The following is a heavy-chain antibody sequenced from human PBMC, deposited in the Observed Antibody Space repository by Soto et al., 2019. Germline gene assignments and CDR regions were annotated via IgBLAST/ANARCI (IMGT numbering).Heavy chain of an antibody. CDR1: GGSISSGDYY. Sequence: QVQLQESGPGLVKPSQTLSLTCTVSGGSISSGDYYWSWIRQHPGKGLEWIGYIYYSGSTYYNPSLKNRITISVDTPKNQLSLKLSSVTAADTAVYYCARAFDDSSGYYGGLGYWGQGTLVTVSS. V-gene: IGHV4-30-4*01. J-gene: IGHJ4*02. CDR2: IYYSGST. D-gene: IGHD3-22*01. CDR3: ARAFDDSSGYYGGLGY.